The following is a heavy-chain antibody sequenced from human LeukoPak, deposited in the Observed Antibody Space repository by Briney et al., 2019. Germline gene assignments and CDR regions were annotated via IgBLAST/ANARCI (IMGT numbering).Heavy chain of an antibody. Sequence: GASVKVSCKASGYTFTSYYMHWVRQAPGQGLEWMGIINPSGGSTSYAQKFQGRVTMTRDMSTSTVYMELSSLRSEDTAVYYCARGKDGYYYYYYYMDVWGKGTTVTVSS. D-gene: IGHD5-24*01. CDR2: INPSGGST. CDR3: ARGKDGYYYYYYYMDV. J-gene: IGHJ6*03. V-gene: IGHV1-46*01. CDR1: GYTFTSYY.